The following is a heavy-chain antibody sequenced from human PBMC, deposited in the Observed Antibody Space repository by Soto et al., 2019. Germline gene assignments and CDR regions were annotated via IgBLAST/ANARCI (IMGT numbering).Heavy chain of an antibody. CDR1: GFTFRSYA. CDR3: AKDFSSAYYYPLADGMDV. Sequence: NLLESGGGLAQPGGSLRLSCAASGFTFRSYAMAWVRQAAGKGLEWVSGISASGGNTHYADSVKGRFTISRDSSKNTLYLQMNSLSTEDTAVYYCAKDFSSAYYYPLADGMDVWGQGTTVTVSS. V-gene: IGHV3-23*01. D-gene: IGHD3-22*01. CDR2: ISASGGNT. J-gene: IGHJ6*02.